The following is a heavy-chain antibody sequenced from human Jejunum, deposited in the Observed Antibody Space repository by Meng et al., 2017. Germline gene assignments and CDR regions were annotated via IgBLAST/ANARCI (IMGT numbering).Heavy chain of an antibody. CDR3: ASTRDGYNWAY. J-gene: IGHJ4*02. CDR2: IWYDGSNK. Sequence: GESLKISCAASGFTFSRYGMHWVRQAPGKGLEWVAVIWYDGSNKNYADSVKGRFTISRDNSKSTLYLQMNSLRAEDTAVYYCASTRDGYNWAYWGQGTLVTVSS. V-gene: IGHV3-33*01. D-gene: IGHD5-24*01. CDR1: GFTFSRYG.